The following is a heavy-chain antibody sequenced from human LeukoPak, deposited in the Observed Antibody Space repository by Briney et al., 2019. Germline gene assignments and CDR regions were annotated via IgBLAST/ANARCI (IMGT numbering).Heavy chain of an antibody. J-gene: IGHJ4*02. Sequence: ETLSLTCTVSGGSLSSSSYYWGWIRQPPGKGLEWVSSISSSSSYIYYADSVKGRFTISIDNAKNSLYLQMNSLRAKDTAVYYCARDQPRAGVLAAIRRSLTTLPYWGQGTLVTGSS. CDR2: ISSSSSYI. D-gene: IGHD5-12*01. CDR3: ARDQPRAGVLAAIRRSLTTLPY. V-gene: IGHV3-21*01. CDR1: GGSLSSSS.